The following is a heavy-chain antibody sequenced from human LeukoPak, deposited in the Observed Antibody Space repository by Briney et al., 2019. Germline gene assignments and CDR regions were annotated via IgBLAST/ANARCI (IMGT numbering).Heavy chain of an antibody. J-gene: IGHJ6*02. V-gene: IGHV4-34*01. D-gene: IGHD2-15*01. CDR3: ARAVSGYCSGGGCYYYYGMDV. CDR1: GGSFSGYY. Sequence: SETLSLTCAVYGGSFSGYYWSWIRQPPGKGLEWIGEINHSGSTNYNPSLKSRVTISVDTSKNQFSLKLSSVTAADTAVYYCARAVSGYCSGGGCYYYYGMDVWGQGTTVTVSS. CDR2: INHSGST.